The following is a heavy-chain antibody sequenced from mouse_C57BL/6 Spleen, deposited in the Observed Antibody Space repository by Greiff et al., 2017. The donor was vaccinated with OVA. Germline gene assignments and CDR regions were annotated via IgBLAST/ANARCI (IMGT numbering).Heavy chain of an antibody. V-gene: IGHV1-72*01. CDR1: GYTFTSFW. CDR2: IDPNSGGT. Sequence: QVQLQQPGAELVKLGASVKPSCKASGYTFTSFWMHWVKQRPGRGCGWIGRIDPNSGGTKYNEKFKSKATLPVAIPSSTAYMQVRRLTSENSAVYYWERGDNDYYGSSYYFDVWGTGTTVTVAS. CDR3: ERGDNDYYGSSYYFDV. D-gene: IGHD1-1*01. J-gene: IGHJ1*03.